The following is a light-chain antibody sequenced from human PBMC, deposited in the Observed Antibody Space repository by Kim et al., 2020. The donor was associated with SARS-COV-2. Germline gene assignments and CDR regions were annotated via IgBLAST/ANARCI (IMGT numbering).Light chain of an antibody. Sequence: EIVLTQSPGTLSLSPGERATLSCRASQSVSNNYLAWYQQKPGQAPRLLIYGASSRATGIPDRFSGSGSGTDFTPTISRLEPEDFAVYYCQQYVTSPLLTFGAGTKVDIK. CDR3: QQYVTSPLLT. V-gene: IGKV3-20*01. CDR2: GAS. J-gene: IGKJ4*01. CDR1: QSVSNNY.